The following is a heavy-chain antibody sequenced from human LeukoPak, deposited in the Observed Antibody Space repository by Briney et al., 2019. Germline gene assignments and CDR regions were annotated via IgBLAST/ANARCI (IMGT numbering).Heavy chain of an antibody. V-gene: IGHV4-59*01. Sequence: SETLSLTCTVSGGSISSYYWSWIRQPPGKGLEWIGYIYYSGITNYNPSLKSRVTISADTPKNQFSLKLSSVTAADTAVYYCASYLGYCSKGVCFPHLGYFDYWGQGTLVTVSS. CDR2: IYYSGIT. CDR1: GGSISSYY. D-gene: IGHD2-8*01. J-gene: IGHJ4*02. CDR3: ASYLGYCSKGVCFPHLGYFDY.